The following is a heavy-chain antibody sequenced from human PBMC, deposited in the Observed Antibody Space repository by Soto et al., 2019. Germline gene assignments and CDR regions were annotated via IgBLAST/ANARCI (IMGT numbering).Heavy chain of an antibody. Sequence: GGSLRLSCAASGFTFSSYAMSWVRQAPGKGLEWVSAIRGSGGSTYYADSVRGRFTISRDNSKNTLYLQMNSLRAEDTAVYYCATSLWWELPPSSGAFAIWGQGTMVTVSS. CDR1: GFTFSSYA. J-gene: IGHJ3*02. D-gene: IGHD1-26*01. CDR2: IRGSGGST. CDR3: ATSLWWELPPSSGAFAI. V-gene: IGHV3-23*01.